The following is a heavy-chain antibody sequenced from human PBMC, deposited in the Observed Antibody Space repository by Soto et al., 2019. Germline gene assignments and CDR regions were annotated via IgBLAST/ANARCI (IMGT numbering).Heavy chain of an antibody. V-gene: IGHV3-23*01. J-gene: IGHJ4*02. CDR3: AKGVHSSSWPPYYFDY. Sequence: LRLSCAASGFTFSSYAMSWVRQAPGKGLEWVSAISGSGGSTYYADSVKGRFTISRDNSKNTLYLQMNSLRAEDTAVYYCAKGVHSSSWPPYYFDYWGQGTLVTVSS. D-gene: IGHD6-13*01. CDR2: ISGSGGST. CDR1: GFTFSSYA.